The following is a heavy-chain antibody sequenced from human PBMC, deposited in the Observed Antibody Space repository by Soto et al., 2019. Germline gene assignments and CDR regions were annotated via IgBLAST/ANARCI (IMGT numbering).Heavy chain of an antibody. CDR3: ARERHYDILTGYYLNWFDP. J-gene: IGHJ5*02. CDR1: GGSVSSGSYY. CDR2: IYYSGST. Sequence: PSETLSLTCTVSGGSVSSGSYYWSWIRQPPGKGLEWIGYIYYSGSTNYNPSLKSRVTISVDTSKNQFSLKLSSVTAADTAVYYRARERHYDILTGYYLNWFDPWGQGTLVTVSS. V-gene: IGHV4-61*01. D-gene: IGHD3-9*01.